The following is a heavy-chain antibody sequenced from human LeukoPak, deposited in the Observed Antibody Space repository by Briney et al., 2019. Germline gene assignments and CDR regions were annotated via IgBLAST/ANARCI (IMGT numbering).Heavy chain of an antibody. CDR2: INPSGGST. V-gene: IGHV1-46*01. Sequence: ASVKVSCKASGYTFTSYYMHWVRQAPGQGLEWMGIINPSGGSTSYAQKFQGRVTMTRDTSTSTVYMELSSLRSEDTAVYYCASLSGYSYTDLGVDYWGQGTLVTVSS. D-gene: IGHD5-18*01. CDR1: GYTFTSYY. J-gene: IGHJ4*02. CDR3: ASLSGYSYTDLGVDY.